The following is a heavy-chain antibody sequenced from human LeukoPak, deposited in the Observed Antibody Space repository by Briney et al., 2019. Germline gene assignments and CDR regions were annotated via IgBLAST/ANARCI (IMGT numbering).Heavy chain of an antibody. Sequence: ASVKVSCKASGYTFTSYGISWVRQAPGQGLEWMGWISAYNGNTNYAQKLQGRVTMTTDTSTSTAYKELRSLRSDDTAVYYCATRYCSSTSCYGNFDYWGQGTLVTVSS. CDR3: ATRYCSSTSCYGNFDY. CDR1: GYTFTSYG. J-gene: IGHJ4*02. D-gene: IGHD2-2*01. CDR2: ISAYNGNT. V-gene: IGHV1-18*01.